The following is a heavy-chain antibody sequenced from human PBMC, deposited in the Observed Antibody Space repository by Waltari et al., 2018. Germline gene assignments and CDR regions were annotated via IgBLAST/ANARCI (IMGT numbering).Heavy chain of an antibody. Sequence: SYDINGVRPATVQGLEWMGWMNPNSGNTGYAQKFQGRVTITRNTTISTAYMELSSLRSEDAAVYYCARGPRIYMTTEYWYFDIWGRGTLVTVSS. D-gene: IGHD4-17*01. CDR3: ARGPRIYMTTEYWYFDI. V-gene: IGHV1-8*03. J-gene: IGHJ2*01. CDR1: SYD. CDR2: MNPNSGNT.